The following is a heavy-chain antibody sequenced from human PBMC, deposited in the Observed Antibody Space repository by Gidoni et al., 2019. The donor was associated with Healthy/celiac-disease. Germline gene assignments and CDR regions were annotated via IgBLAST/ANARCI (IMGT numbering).Heavy chain of an antibody. J-gene: IGHJ4*02. CDR3: AVEMATISFYFDY. V-gene: IGHV1-46*01. Sequence: QVQLVQSGAEVKKPGASVKVSCKASGYTFTSYYMHWVRQAPGHGLEWMGIINPSGGSIRYAQKFQGRVTMTRDTSTNTVYMELSSLRSEDTAVYYCAVEMATISFYFDYWGQGTLVTVSS. CDR2: INPSGGSI. CDR1: GYTFTSYY. D-gene: IGHD5-12*01.